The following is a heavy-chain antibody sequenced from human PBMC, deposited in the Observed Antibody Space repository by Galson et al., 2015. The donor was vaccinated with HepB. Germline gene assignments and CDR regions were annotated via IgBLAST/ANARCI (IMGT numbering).Heavy chain of an antibody. CDR3: ARDGTAMVNGLDY. CDR2: ISYDGSNK. Sequence: SLRLSCAASGFTFSSYAMHWVRQAPGKGLEWVAVISYDGSNKYYADSVKGRFTISRDNSKNTLYLQMNSLRAEDTAVYYCARDGTAMVNGLDYWGQGTLVTVSS. CDR1: GFTFSSYA. D-gene: IGHD5-18*01. J-gene: IGHJ4*02. V-gene: IGHV3-30-3*01.